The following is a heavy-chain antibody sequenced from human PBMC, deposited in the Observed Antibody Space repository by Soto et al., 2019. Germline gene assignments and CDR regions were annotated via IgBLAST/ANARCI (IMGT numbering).Heavy chain of an antibody. CDR2: INAGNGNT. Sequence: ASVKVSCKASGYTFTSYAMHWVRQAPGQRLEWMGWINAGNGNTKYSQKFQGRVTITRDTSASTAYMELSSLRSEDAAVYYCARGAGVAGAYDAFDIWGQGTMVTVSS. J-gene: IGHJ3*02. CDR1: GYTFTSYA. CDR3: ARGAGVAGAYDAFDI. D-gene: IGHD6-19*01. V-gene: IGHV1-3*01.